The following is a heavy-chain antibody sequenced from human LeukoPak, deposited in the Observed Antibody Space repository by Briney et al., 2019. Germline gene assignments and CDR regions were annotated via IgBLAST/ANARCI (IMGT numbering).Heavy chain of an antibody. Sequence: EASETLSLTCTVSGGSISSGGYYWSWIRQHPGKGLEWIGYFYYSGSTNYNPSLKSRVTISVDTSKNQFSLKLSSVTAADTAVYYCARVPNDYSNRWFDPWGQGTLVTVSS. CDR1: GGSISSGGYY. D-gene: IGHD4-11*01. V-gene: IGHV4-61*08. CDR3: ARVPNDYSNRWFDP. CDR2: FYYSGST. J-gene: IGHJ5*02.